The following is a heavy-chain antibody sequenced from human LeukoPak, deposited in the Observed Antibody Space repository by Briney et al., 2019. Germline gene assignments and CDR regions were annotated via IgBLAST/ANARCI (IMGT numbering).Heavy chain of an antibody. CDR3: ASSRWPTGPDY. CDR1: GGSFSGYY. CDR2: INHSGST. J-gene: IGHJ4*02. Sequence: SETLSLTCAVYGGSFSGYYWSWNRQPPGKGLEWIGEINHSGSTNYNPSLKSRVTISVDTSKNQFSLKLSSVTAADTAVYYCASSRWPTGPDYWGQGTLVTVSS. V-gene: IGHV4-34*01. D-gene: IGHD4-23*01.